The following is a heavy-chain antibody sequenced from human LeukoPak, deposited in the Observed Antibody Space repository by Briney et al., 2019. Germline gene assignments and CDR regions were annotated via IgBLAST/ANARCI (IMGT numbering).Heavy chain of an antibody. Sequence: PGGSLRLSCAASGFTFSSYATHWVRQAPGKGLEWVAVISYDGSNKYYADSVKGRFTISRDNSKNTLYLQMNSLRAEDTAVYYCARDWYEYSSGLDYWGQGTLVTVSS. CDR1: GFTFSSYA. V-gene: IGHV3-30-3*01. CDR2: ISYDGSNK. D-gene: IGHD6-19*01. J-gene: IGHJ4*02. CDR3: ARDWYEYSSGLDY.